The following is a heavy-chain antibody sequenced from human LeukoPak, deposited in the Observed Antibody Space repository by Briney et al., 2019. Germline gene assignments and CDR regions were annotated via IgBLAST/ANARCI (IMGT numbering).Heavy chain of an antibody. Sequence: GGSLRLSCAASGFTFSNAWMSWVRQAPGKGLEWVGRIKSKTDGGTTDYAAPVKGRFTISRDDSKNTLYLQMNSLKTEDTAVYYCTAALFGEPANFDYWGQVTLVTVSS. D-gene: IGHD3-10*02. J-gene: IGHJ4*02. CDR2: IKSKTDGGTT. CDR1: GFTFSNAW. CDR3: TAALFGEPANFDY. V-gene: IGHV3-15*01.